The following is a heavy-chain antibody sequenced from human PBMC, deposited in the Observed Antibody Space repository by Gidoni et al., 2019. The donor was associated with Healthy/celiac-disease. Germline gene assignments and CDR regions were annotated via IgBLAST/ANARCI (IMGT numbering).Heavy chain of an antibody. CDR1: GFTFSSYW. V-gene: IGHV3-74*01. CDR3: ARGGGNSFRYYYYGMDV. J-gene: IGHJ6*02. CDR2: INSDGSST. Sequence: EVQLVESGGGLVKPGGSLRLSCAASGFTFSSYWMHWVRQAPGKGLVWVSRINSDGSSTSYADSVKGRFTISRDNAKNTLYLQMNSLRAEDTAVYYCARGGGNSFRYYYYGMDVWGQGTTVTVSS. D-gene: IGHD2-21*02.